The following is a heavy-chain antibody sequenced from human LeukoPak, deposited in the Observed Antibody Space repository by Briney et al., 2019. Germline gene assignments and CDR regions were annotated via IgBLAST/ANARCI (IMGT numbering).Heavy chain of an antibody. CDR1: GYTFTSYG. Sequence: ASVTVSCKASGYTFTSYGISGVGQARGQGREWMGWITAYNGNTNYAQKPHGRVTMTTDTSTSTAYMELRSLRSDDTAVYYCARDDYYDSSGYYDYWGQGTLVTVSS. CDR2: ITAYNGNT. D-gene: IGHD3-22*01. V-gene: IGHV1-18*01. J-gene: IGHJ4*02. CDR3: ARDDYYDSSGYYDY.